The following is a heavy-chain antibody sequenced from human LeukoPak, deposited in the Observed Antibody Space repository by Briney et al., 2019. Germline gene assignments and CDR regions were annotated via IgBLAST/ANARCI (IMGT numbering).Heavy chain of an antibody. V-gene: IGHV3-23*01. CDR3: AKSPRGYNYYMDV. J-gene: IGHJ6*03. D-gene: IGHD3-10*01. CDR2: ISGGAVSI. Sequence: HPGGSLRLSCAVSGFAFSTCAMSWVRQAPGKGLEWVSVISGGAVSIYYADSVKGRFTISRDNSNNTLYLQMNSLRAEDTAVYYCAKSPRGYNYYMDVWGKGTTVTVSS. CDR1: GFAFSTCA.